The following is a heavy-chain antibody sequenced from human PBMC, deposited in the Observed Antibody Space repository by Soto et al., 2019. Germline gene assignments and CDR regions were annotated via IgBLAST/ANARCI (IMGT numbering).Heavy chain of an antibody. V-gene: IGHV4-31*03. CDR2: IYDSESA. J-gene: IGHJ4*02. CDR1: GESISSGGYY. D-gene: IGHD6-6*01. CDR3: ARASSSSSAADY. Sequence: QVQLQESGPGLVKPSQTLSLTCNVSGESISSGGYYWSWIRHHPGKGLEWIGYIYDSESAYYNPSLQSRGXXXMXPSKNHFAMRLSSVTGADTAVYYCARASSSSSAADYWGQGTLVTVSS.